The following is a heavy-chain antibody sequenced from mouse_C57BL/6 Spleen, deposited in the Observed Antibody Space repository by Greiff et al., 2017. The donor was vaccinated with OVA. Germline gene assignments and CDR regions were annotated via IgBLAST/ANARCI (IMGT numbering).Heavy chain of an antibody. J-gene: IGHJ3*01. CDR2: IYPGDGDT. D-gene: IGHD1-1*01. CDR1: GYAFSSSW. Sequence: QVQLQQSGPELVKPGASVKISCKASGYAFSSSWMNWVKQRPGKGLEWIGRIYPGDGDTNYNGKFKGKATLTADKSSSTAYMQLSSLTSEDSAVYFCARGLLQFAYWGQGTLVTVSA. V-gene: IGHV1-82*01. CDR3: ARGLLQFAY.